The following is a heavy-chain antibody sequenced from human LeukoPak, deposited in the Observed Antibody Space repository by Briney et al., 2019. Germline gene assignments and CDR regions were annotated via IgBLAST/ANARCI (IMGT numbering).Heavy chain of an antibody. J-gene: IGHJ4*02. CDR1: GGSFSGYY. Sequence: SSETLSLTCAVYGGSFSGYYWGWIRQPPGKGLKWIGSIYYSGSTYYNPSLKSRVTISVDTSKNQFSLKLSSVTAADTAVYYCASSLYIVATVFYWGQGTLVTVSS. CDR2: IYYSGST. V-gene: IGHV4-39*01. CDR3: ASSLYIVATVFY. D-gene: IGHD5-12*01.